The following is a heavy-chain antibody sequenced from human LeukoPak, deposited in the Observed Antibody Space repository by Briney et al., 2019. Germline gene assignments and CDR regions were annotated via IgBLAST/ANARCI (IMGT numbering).Heavy chain of an antibody. D-gene: IGHD3-3*01. CDR2: ISWNSGSI. CDR3: AKGTYDFWSGLGCFDY. V-gene: IGHV3-9*03. CDR1: GFTFDDYA. Sequence: GGSLRLSCAASGFTFDDYAMHWVRQAPGKGLEWVSGISWNSGSIGYADSVKGRFTISRDSAKNSLYLQMNSLRAEDMALYYCAKGTYDFWSGLGCFDYWGQGTLVTVSS. J-gene: IGHJ4*02.